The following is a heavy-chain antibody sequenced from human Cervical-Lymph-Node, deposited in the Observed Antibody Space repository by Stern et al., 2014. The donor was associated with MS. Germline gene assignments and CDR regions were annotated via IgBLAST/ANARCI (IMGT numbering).Heavy chain of an antibody. J-gene: IGHJ5*02. CDR1: GGSISSSGYY. CDR2: IHDSGGT. V-gene: IGHV4-61*02. Sequence: VQLVESGPGLVKPSQTLSLTCTVSGGSISSSGYYWSWIRQPADKGLEWIGRIHDSGGTYYNPSLKSRVTISMEPANNPVSLKLTSVTAADTAVYYCATTRWDLFTWNWFDPWGQGTLVTVSS. CDR3: ATTRWDLFTWNWFDP. D-gene: IGHD1-26*01.